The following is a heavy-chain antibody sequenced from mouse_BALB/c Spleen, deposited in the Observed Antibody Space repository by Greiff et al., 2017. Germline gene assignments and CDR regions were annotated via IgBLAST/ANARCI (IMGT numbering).Heavy chain of an antibody. D-gene: IGHD2-4*01. CDR2: IWAGGST. CDR3: ASAYDYDGFAY. CDR1: GFSLTSYG. J-gene: IGHJ3*01. Sequence: VMLVESGPGLVAPSQSLSITCTVSGFSLTSYGVHWVRQPPGKGLEWLGVIWAGGSTNYNSALMSRLSISKDNSKSQVFLKMNSLQTDDTAMYYCASAYDYDGFAYWGQGTLVTVSA. V-gene: IGHV2-9*02.